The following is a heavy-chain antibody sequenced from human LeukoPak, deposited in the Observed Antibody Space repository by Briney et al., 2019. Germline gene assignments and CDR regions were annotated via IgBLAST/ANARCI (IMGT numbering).Heavy chain of an antibody. V-gene: IGHV4-34*01. CDR1: GGSFSGYY. Sequence: SGTLSLSCAVSGGSFSGYYRSWIRQPPGEGLEWVGGINNSGSTNYNTSLKSRVTISVDTSKKTFSLKLRTVSAADTAVYYCAGSGDDYGDYAPFPSVNDWYFDLWGRGTLITVSS. CDR3: AGSGDDYGDYAPFPSVNDWYFDL. D-gene: IGHD4-17*01. CDR2: INNSGST. J-gene: IGHJ2*01.